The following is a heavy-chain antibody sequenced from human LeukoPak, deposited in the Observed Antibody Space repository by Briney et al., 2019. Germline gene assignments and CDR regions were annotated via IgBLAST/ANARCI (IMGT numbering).Heavy chain of an antibody. Sequence: GASLRLSCAASGFTFSSYAMSWVRQAPGKGLEWVSAISGSGGSTYYADSVKGRFTISRDNSKNTLYLQMNSLRAEDTAVYYCADCSGGSCYKNDYYYGMDVWGQGTTVTVSS. J-gene: IGHJ6*02. D-gene: IGHD2-15*01. V-gene: IGHV3-23*01. CDR3: ADCSGGSCYKNDYYYGMDV. CDR1: GFTFSSYA. CDR2: ISGSGGST.